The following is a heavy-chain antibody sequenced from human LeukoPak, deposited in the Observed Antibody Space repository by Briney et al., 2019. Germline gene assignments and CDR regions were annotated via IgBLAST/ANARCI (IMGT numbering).Heavy chain of an antibody. D-gene: IGHD1-14*01. J-gene: IGHJ4*02. CDR1: GVGGGSNY. V-gene: IGHV3-53*01. CDR2: IYSGGAI. CDR3: ARRPGN. Sequence: GGSLRLSCVASGVGGGSNYMSWVRQAPGKGLEWVSLIYSGGAIRYADSVKGRFTISRDSSKNTLFLQMNDLTVEDTARYYCARRPGNWGQGIPVTVSS.